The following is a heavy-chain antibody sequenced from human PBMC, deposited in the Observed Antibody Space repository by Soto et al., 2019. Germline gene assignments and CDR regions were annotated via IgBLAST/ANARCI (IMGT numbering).Heavy chain of an antibody. J-gene: IGHJ6*02. Sequence: GGSLRLSCAASGFTFSNAWMNWVRQAPGKGLEWVGRIRSKAYGGTTEYAASVKGRFTISRDDSKSIAYLQMNSLKTEDTAVYYCTRDTYGSGNYGMDVWGQGTTVTVSS. CDR2: IRSKAYGGTT. CDR1: GFTFSNAW. D-gene: IGHD3-10*01. V-gene: IGHV3-15*07. CDR3: TRDTYGSGNYGMDV.